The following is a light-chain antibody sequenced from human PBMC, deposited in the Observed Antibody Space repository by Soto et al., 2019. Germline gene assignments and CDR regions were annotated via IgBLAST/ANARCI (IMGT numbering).Light chain of an antibody. Sequence: VMTQSPLSLPVTPGEPASISCRSSQSLLHSHGYNYVDWYMQKPGQSPQLLIYLGSNRASGVPDRFSGSGSGTDFTLKISRVEAEDVGVYYCMQALQTPWTFGQGTKVDI. CDR2: LGS. CDR1: QSLLHSHGYNY. J-gene: IGKJ1*01. V-gene: IGKV2-28*01. CDR3: MQALQTPWT.